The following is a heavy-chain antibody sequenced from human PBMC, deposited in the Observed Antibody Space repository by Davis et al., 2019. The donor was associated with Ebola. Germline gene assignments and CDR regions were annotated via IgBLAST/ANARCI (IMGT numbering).Heavy chain of an antibody. J-gene: IGHJ6*04. CDR1: GYSFTSYW. Sequence: PGGSLRLSCKGSGYSFTSYWIGWVRQMPGKGLEWVSAIGTAGDTYYPGSVKGRFTISRENAKNSLYLQMNSLRAGDTAVYYCARDRRDYYDIPPGGLLTDYYYYGMDVWGKGTTVTVSS. CDR2: IGTAGDT. CDR3: ARDRRDYYDIPPGGLLTDYYYYGMDV. V-gene: IGHV3-13*01. D-gene: IGHD3-9*01.